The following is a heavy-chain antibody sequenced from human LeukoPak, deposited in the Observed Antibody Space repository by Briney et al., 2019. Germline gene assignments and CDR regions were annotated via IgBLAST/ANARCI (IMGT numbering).Heavy chain of an antibody. J-gene: IGHJ4*02. V-gene: IGHV1-69*05. D-gene: IGHD6-19*01. Sequence: ASVKVSCKASGGTFSSYAISWVRQAPGQGLEWMGGIIPMIGTVSYAQKFQGRVTITTDKSTSTAYMELSSLRSEDTAVYYCARDRDSSGWHDYWGQGTLVTVSS. CDR1: GGTFSSYA. CDR3: ARDRDSSGWHDY. CDR2: IIPMIGTV.